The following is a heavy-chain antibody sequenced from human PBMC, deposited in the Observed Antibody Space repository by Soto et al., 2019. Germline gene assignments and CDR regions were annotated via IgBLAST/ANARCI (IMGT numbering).Heavy chain of an antibody. CDR1: GGTFSSYA. CDR2: IIPIFGTA. Sequence: GASVKVSCKASGGTFSSYAISWARQAPGQGLEWMGGIIPIFGTANYAQKFQGRVTITADESTSTAYMELSSLRSEDTAVYYCARDFGVVEYNWFDPWGQGTLVTVSS. V-gene: IGHV1-69*13. J-gene: IGHJ5*02. D-gene: IGHD3-3*01. CDR3: ARDFGVVEYNWFDP.